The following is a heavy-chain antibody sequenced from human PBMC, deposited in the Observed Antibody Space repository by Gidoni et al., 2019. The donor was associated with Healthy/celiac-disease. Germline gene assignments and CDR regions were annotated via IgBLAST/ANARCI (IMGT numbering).Heavy chain of an antibody. CDR2: IKQDGSEK. CDR3: ARRAAAGGFDY. CDR1: GYPFSSYW. Sequence: EVQLVESGGGLVQPGGSLRLSWAASGYPFSSYWMSWVRQAPGKGLEWVANIKQDGSEKYYVDSVKGRFTISRDNAKNSLYLQMNSLRAEDTAVYYCARRAAAGGFDYWGQGTLVTVSS. V-gene: IGHV3-7*03. D-gene: IGHD6-13*01. J-gene: IGHJ4*02.